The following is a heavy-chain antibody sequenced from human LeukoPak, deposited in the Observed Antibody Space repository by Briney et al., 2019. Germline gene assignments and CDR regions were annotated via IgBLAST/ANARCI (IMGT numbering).Heavy chain of an antibody. J-gene: IGHJ6*03. D-gene: IGHD2-2*01. Sequence: PGGSLRLSCAASGFTFDDYGMSWVRHAPGKGLEWVSGINWNGGSTGYADSVKGRFTISRDNAKNSLYLQMNSLRAEDTAVYYCARSGGYCSSTSCYERYYYYYMDVWGKGTTVTVSS. CDR2: INWNGGST. CDR3: ARSGGYCSSTSCYERYYYYYMDV. CDR1: GFTFDDYG. V-gene: IGHV3-20*04.